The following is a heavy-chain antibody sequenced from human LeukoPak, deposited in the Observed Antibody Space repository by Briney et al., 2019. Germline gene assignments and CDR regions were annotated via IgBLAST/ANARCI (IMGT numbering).Heavy chain of an antibody. CDR3: ARDEKYCSSTSCYNYYYYGMDV. J-gene: IGHJ6*02. Sequence: PGGSLRLSCAASGFTFSSYAMSWVRQAPGKGLEWVANIKQDGSEKYYVDSVKGRFTISRDNAKNSLYLQMNSLRAEDTAVYYCARDEKYCSSTSCYNYYYYGMDVWGQGTTVTVSS. CDR2: IKQDGSEK. D-gene: IGHD2-2*02. V-gene: IGHV3-7*01. CDR1: GFTFSSYA.